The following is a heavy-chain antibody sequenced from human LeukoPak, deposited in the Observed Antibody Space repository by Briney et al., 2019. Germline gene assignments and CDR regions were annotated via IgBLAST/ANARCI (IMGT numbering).Heavy chain of an antibody. CDR2: ISGSGGST. CDR1: GFTFSSYA. CDR3: AKGASRILRYFDWLLDY. V-gene: IGHV3-23*01. J-gene: IGHJ4*02. D-gene: IGHD3-9*01. Sequence: GGSLRLSCAASGFTFSSYAMSWVRQAPGKGLEWVSAISGSGGSTYYADSVKGRFTISRDNSKNTLYLQMNCLRAEDTAVYYCAKGASRILRYFDWLLDYWGQGTLVTVSS.